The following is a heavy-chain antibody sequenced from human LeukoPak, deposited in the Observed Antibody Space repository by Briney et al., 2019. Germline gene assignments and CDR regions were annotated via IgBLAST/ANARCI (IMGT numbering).Heavy chain of an antibody. CDR2: IHDTRGT. Sequence: PSETLSLTCTVSGGSMKNYYWSWIRQPPGKGLEWIGYIHDTRGTNYNPYLKSRVTMSLDTSKNHFSLSLNSVTAADTAVYFCAGGIGYATSPADHLGQGTLVIVSS. CDR1: GGSMKNYY. V-gene: IGHV4-59*01. D-gene: IGHD6-13*01. J-gene: IGHJ5*02. CDR3: AGGIGYATSPADH.